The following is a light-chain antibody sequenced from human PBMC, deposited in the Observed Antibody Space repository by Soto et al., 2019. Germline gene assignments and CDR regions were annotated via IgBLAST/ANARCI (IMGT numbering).Light chain of an antibody. CDR1: SSDVGGYNS. J-gene: IGLJ1*01. V-gene: IGLV2-11*01. CDR3: CSYVGSYSYV. CDR2: DVS. Sequence: QSALTQPRSVSGSPGQSVTVSCIGTSSDVGGYNSVSWYQRHPGKAPKLMIYDVSERPSGVPDRFSGSKSGNTASLTISGLQAEDEADYYCCSYVGSYSYVFGTGTKLTVL.